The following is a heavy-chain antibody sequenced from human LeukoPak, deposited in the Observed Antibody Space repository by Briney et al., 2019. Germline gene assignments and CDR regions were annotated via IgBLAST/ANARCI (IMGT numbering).Heavy chain of an antibody. J-gene: IGHJ3*02. V-gene: IGHV3-53*01. CDR1: GFAVSSNY. D-gene: IGHD4-11*01. Sequence: GGSLRLSCAASGFAVSSNYMTWVRQAPGKGLEWVSVIYSGGSTYYADSVKGRFSISRDNSKNTLYLQMNSLRAEDTAIYYCARGRSNLAFDIWGQGTMVTVSS. CDR3: ARGRSNLAFDI. CDR2: IYSGGST.